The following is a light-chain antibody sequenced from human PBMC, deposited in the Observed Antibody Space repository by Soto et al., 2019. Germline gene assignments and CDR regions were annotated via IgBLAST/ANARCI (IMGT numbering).Light chain of an antibody. V-gene: IGLV1-44*01. Sequence: QSVLTQPASASGTPGQRVTISCSGSRSNIGSNTVNWYQQLPGTAPKLLIYNNNQRPSGVPARFSGSKSGTSASLAISGLQSEDEADYYCAAWDDSLNGVVFGGGTKLTVL. CDR1: RSNIGSNT. CDR3: AAWDDSLNGVV. CDR2: NNN. J-gene: IGLJ2*01.